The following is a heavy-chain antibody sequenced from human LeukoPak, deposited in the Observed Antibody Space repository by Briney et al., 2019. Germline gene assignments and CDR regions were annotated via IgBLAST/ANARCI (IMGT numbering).Heavy chain of an antibody. CDR3: AKDQLGVYYFDY. Sequence: GGSLRLSCAASGFTFSSYTMSWVRQAPGKGLEWVSLISDSGGSTDYADSVKGRFTISRDNSKNTLYLQMNSLRAEDTAVYYCAKDQLGVYYFDYWGQGTLVTVSS. V-gene: IGHV3-23*01. J-gene: IGHJ4*02. CDR2: ISDSGGST. D-gene: IGHD1-1*01. CDR1: GFTFSSYT.